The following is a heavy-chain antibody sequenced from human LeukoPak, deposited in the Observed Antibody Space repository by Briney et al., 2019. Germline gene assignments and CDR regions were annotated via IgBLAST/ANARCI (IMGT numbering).Heavy chain of an antibody. CDR3: AREAVAGHDAFDI. Sequence: GGSLRLSCAASGFTFSSYWMSWVRQAPGKGLEWVANIKQDGSEKYYVDSVKGRFTISRDNAKNSLYLQMNSLRAEDTAVYYCAREAVAGHDAFDIWGQGTMVTVSS. V-gene: IGHV3-7*01. CDR1: GFTFSSYW. CDR2: IKQDGSEK. D-gene: IGHD6-19*01. J-gene: IGHJ3*02.